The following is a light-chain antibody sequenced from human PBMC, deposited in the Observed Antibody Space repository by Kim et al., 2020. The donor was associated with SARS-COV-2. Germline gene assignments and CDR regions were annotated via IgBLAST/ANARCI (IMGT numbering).Light chain of an antibody. J-gene: IGKJ2*01. Sequence: SASVVDRVTITCRASQDISNFLAWFQQKPGKVPKRLIYAASSLQSGVPTRFSGSGSGTEYSLTISSLQPEDFATYYCLQHKSYPYTLGQGTKLEIK. CDR1: QDISNF. CDR3: LQHKSYPYT. V-gene: IGKV1-17*03. CDR2: AAS.